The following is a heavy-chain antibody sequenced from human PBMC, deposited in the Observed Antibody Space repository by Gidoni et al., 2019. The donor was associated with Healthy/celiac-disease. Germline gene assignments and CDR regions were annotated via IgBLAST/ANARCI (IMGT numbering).Heavy chain of an antibody. CDR1: GFTFSSSA. Sequence: EVQLLESGGGLVQPGGSLRLSCAASGFTFSSSAMGRVRQAPGKGLEWVAAISGSGGSTYYADSVKGRFTISRDNSKNTLYLQMNSLRAEDTAVYYCAKGDSSSGWYLVAFDYWGQGTLVTVSS. D-gene: IGHD6-19*01. J-gene: IGHJ4*02. V-gene: IGHV3-23*01. CDR2: ISGSGGST. CDR3: AKGDSSSGWYLVAFDY.